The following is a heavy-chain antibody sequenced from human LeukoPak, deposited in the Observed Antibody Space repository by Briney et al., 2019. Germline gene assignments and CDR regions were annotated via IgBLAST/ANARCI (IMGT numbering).Heavy chain of an antibody. D-gene: IGHD2-15*01. CDR2: IYYSGST. CDR3: AREGPHYCSGGSCYSYELDY. V-gene: IGHV4-59*12. CDR1: GGSISSYY. J-gene: IGHJ4*02. Sequence: SETLSLTCTVSGGSISSYYWSWIRQPPGKGLEWIGYIYYSGSTNYNPSLKSRVTISVDKSKNQFSLKLSSVTAADTAVYYCAREGPHYCSGGSCYSYELDYWGQGTLVTVSS.